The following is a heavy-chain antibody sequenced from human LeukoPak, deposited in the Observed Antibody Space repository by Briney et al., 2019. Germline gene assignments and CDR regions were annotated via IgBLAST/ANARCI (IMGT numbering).Heavy chain of an antibody. V-gene: IGHV1-18*01. CDR3: ATNDGQKVTRPHY. CDR2: ISAYNGNT. CDR1: GYTFTTYD. D-gene: IGHD1-1*01. Sequence: ASVRVSCKASGYTFTTYDISWVRQAPGQGLEWMGWISAYNGNTKYAQKLQGRVTMTEDTSTDTAYMELSSLRSEDTAVYYCATNDGQKVTRPHYWGQGTLVTVSS. J-gene: IGHJ4*02.